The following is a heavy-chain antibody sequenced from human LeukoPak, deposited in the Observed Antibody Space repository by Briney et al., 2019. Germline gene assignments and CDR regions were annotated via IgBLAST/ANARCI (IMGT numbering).Heavy chain of an antibody. CDR1: GYSISSGYY. CDR2: IYHSGST. J-gene: IGHJ6*03. V-gene: IGHV4-38-2*01. CDR3: ARLKRGYSYGNYMGV. Sequence: PSETLSLTCAVSGYSISSGYYWGWIRQPPGKGLEWIGSIYHSGSTYYNPSLKSRVTISVDTSKNQFSLKLSSVTAADTAVYYCARLKRGYSYGNYMGVWGKGTTVTVSS. D-gene: IGHD5-18*01.